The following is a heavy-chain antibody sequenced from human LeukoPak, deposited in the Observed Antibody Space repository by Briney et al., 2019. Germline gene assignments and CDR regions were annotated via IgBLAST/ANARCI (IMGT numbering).Heavy chain of an antibody. Sequence: GGSLRLSCAASGFTFSSYWMHWVRQAPGKGLVWVSRINSDGSSTSYADSVKGRFTISRDNAKNTLYLQMNSLRAEDTAVYYCASGIIAVAGTDYWGQGTLVTVSS. CDR1: GFTFSSYW. CDR2: INSDGSST. V-gene: IGHV3-74*01. J-gene: IGHJ4*02. CDR3: ASGIIAVAGTDY. D-gene: IGHD6-19*01.